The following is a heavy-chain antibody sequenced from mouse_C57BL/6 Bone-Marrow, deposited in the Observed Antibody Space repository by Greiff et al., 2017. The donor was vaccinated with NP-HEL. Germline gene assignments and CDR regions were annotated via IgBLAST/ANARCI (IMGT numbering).Heavy chain of an antibody. D-gene: IGHD4-1*01. CDR1: GYTFTSYW. Sequence: QVHVKQPGAELVKPGASVKLSCKASGYTFTSYWMHWVKQRPGQGLEWIGMIHPNSGSTNYNEKFKSKATLTVDKSSSTAYMQLSSLTSEDSAVYYCARGETTLGRAWFAYWGQGTLVTVSA. CDR2: IHPNSGST. CDR3: ARGETTLGRAWFAY. V-gene: IGHV1-64*01. J-gene: IGHJ3*01.